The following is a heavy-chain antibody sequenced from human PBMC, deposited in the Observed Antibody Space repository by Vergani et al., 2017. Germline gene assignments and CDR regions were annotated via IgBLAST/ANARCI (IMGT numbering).Heavy chain of an antibody. CDR3: AKDYQTYCSGGSCYGGFDP. J-gene: IGHJ5*02. D-gene: IGHD2-15*01. CDR1: GFTFGDYA. V-gene: IGHV3-49*03. CDR2: IRSKAYGGTT. Sequence: EVQLVESGGGLVQPGRSLRLSCTASGFTFGDYAMSWFRQAPGKGLEWVGFIRSKAYGGTTEYAASVKGRFTISRDDSKSIAYLQMNSLKTEDTAVYYCAKDYQTYCSGGSCYGGFDPWGQGTLVTVSS.